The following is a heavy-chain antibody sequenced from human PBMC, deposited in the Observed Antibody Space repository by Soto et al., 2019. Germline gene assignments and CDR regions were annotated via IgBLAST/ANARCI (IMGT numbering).Heavy chain of an antibody. J-gene: IGHJ4*02. Sequence: SETLSLPCAVYGGSFSGYYWSWIRQPPGKGLEWIGEINHSGSTNYNPSLKSRVTISVDTSKNQFSLKLSSVTAADTAVYYCARVFYSGYDIRLGTEVFDYWGQGTLVTVSS. V-gene: IGHV4-34*01. CDR1: GGSFSGYY. D-gene: IGHD5-12*01. CDR2: INHSGST. CDR3: ARVFYSGYDIRLGTEVFDY.